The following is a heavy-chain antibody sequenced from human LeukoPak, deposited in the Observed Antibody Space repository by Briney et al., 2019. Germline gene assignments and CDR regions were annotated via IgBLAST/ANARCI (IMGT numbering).Heavy chain of an antibody. CDR2: TNPNSGGT. CDR1: GYTFTGYY. CDR3: ARGRRTPLLWFGDGEFDY. D-gene: IGHD3-10*01. Sequence: ASVKVSCKASGYTFTGYYMHWVRQAPGQGLEWMGWTNPNSGGTNYAQKFQGWVTMTRDTSISTAYMELSRLRSDDTAVYYCARGRRTPLLWFGDGEFDYWGQGTLVTVSS. V-gene: IGHV1-2*04. J-gene: IGHJ4*02.